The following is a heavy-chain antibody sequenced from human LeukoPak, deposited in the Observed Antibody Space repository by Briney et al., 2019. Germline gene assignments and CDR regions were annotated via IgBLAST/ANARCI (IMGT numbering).Heavy chain of an antibody. CDR1: RGTLSSYA. D-gene: IGHD2-2*01. CDR3: ARDAHTPLVVPAAMIGYYGMDV. J-gene: IGHJ6*04. V-gene: IGHV1-69*13. Sequence: SVKVSCKASRGTLSSYAIRGVRQAPGQGVKWMGGVIPILGTANYAPHLQGRVLITADESTSTAYMELSSVRPEDTAVYYCARDAHTPLVVPAAMIGYYGMDVWGKGTTVTVSS. CDR2: VIPILGTA.